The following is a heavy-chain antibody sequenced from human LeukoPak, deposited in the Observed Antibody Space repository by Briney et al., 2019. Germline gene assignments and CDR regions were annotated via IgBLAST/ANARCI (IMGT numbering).Heavy chain of an antibody. CDR1: GFTFSSYS. V-gene: IGHV3-21*01. CDR2: ISSSSSYI. Sequence: GGSLRLSCAASGFTFSSYSMNWVRQAPGKRLEWVSSISSSSSYIYYADSVKGRFTISRDNAKNSLYLQMNSLRAEDTAVYYCARAGNYYGSGSYYWGQGTLVTVSS. CDR3: ARAGNYYGSGSYY. D-gene: IGHD3-10*01. J-gene: IGHJ4*02.